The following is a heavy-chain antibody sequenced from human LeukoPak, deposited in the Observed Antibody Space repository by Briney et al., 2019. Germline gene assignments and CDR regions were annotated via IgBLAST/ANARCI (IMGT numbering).Heavy chain of an antibody. V-gene: IGHV1-2*02. CDR1: GYTFTGYY. D-gene: IGHD3-3*01. CDR2: INPNSGGT. J-gene: IGHJ5*02. Sequence: ASVKVSCKASGYTFTGYYMHWVRQAPGQGLEWMGWINPNSGGTNYAQKFQGRVTMTRDTSISTAYMELSRLRSDDTAVYYCARDPRHRASRVVITFDPWGQGTLVTVSS. CDR3: ARDPRHRASRVVITFDP.